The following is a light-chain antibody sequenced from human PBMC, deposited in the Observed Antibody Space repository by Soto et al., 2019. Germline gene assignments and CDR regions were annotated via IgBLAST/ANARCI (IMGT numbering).Light chain of an antibody. Sequence: EIVMTQSPGTLSVSPGERGALSCRASQSVGSSLAWYQQRPGQPPRLLIFAASTRATGIPARFSGSGSGTEFTLTISSLQSEDFAVYYCQQYKEWPLTFGGGAKVEIK. CDR3: QQYKEWPLT. V-gene: IGKV3-15*01. CDR2: AAS. CDR1: QSVGSS. J-gene: IGKJ4*01.